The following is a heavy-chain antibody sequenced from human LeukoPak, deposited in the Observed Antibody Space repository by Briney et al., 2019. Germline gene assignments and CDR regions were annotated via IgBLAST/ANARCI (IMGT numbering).Heavy chain of an antibody. CDR1: GGAFSDYY. D-gene: IGHD2-15*01. Sequence: PSETLSLTCAVSGGAFSDYYWSWIRQPPGKGLEWIGEINDGGSTNYNPSLKSRVTISIDTSMNQFSLKLSSVTAADTALYYCARAYCSGGSCHSHFDYWGQRTLVTVSS. CDR3: ARAYCSGGSCHSHFDY. V-gene: IGHV4-34*01. J-gene: IGHJ4*02. CDR2: INDGGST.